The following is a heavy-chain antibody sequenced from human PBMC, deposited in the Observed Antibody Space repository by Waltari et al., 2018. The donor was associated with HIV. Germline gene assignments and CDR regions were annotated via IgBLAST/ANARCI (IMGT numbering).Heavy chain of an antibody. CDR3: ASARETMGVDFDF. CDR1: GGSFTSYS. Sequence: QVQLVQSGAEVRTPGSSVKVSCKASGGSFTSYSIHWVRQAPGQGLERMGRVIPMSGTAMKTQKCQARVTISADKSTTTAYMELTSLRTEDTAVYYCASARETMGVDFDFWGQGTLVTVSS. CDR2: VIPMSGTA. D-gene: IGHD3-10*01. V-gene: IGHV1-69*08. J-gene: IGHJ4*02.